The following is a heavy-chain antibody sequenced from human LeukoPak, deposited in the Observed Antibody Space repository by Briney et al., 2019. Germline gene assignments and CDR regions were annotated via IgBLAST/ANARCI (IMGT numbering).Heavy chain of an antibody. CDR3: ARARGQLVHWYFDY. Sequence: SVKVSCKASGGTLSSYAISWVRQAPGQGLEWMGGIIPIFGTANYAQKFQGRVTITTDESTSTAYMELSSLRSEDTAVYYCARARGQLVHWYFDYWGQGTLVTVSS. V-gene: IGHV1-69*05. CDR1: GGTLSSYA. D-gene: IGHD6-6*01. J-gene: IGHJ4*02. CDR2: IIPIFGTA.